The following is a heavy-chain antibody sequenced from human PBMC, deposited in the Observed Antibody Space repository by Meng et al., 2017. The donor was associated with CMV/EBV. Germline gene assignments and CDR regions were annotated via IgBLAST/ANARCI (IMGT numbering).Heavy chain of an antibody. CDR1: GYTFTSYG. J-gene: IGHJ3*02. D-gene: IGHD3-22*01. CDR3: ARDSRSVVMTHFYDAFDI. V-gene: IGHV1-18*01. Sequence: ASVKVSCKTSGYTFTSYGITWVRQAPGQGLEWMGWISAYNGNTNYAQKLQGRVTMTTDTSTSTAYMDLRDLRFDDTAVYYCARDSRSVVMTHFYDAFDIWGQGTMVTVSS. CDR2: ISAYNGNT.